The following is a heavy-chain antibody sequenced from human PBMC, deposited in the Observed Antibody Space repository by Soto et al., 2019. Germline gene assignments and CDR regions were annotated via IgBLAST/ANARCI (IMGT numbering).Heavy chain of an antibody. CDR3: ARRTPLYASESSRFNP. CDR1: GGSITGTTNY. Sequence: SETLSLTCTVSGGSITGTTNYWGWIRQPPGKGLEWIGTVDYTGSTNYNPSLESRVTISVDTSKNQFSLNLRSVTAADTAVYYCARRTPLYASESSRFNPWGQGALVTVSS. CDR2: VDYTGST. D-gene: IGHD3-10*01. V-gene: IGHV4-39*01. J-gene: IGHJ5*02.